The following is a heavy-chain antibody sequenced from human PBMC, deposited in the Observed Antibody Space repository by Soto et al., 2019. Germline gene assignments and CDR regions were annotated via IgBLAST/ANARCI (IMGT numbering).Heavy chain of an antibody. CDR3: VTDKSRQDLAWWFDP. CDR1: FPTHW. Sequence: QVQMVQSGTEVKKPGTSVKVSCQAFPTHWVHWVRQAPGKGLEWVGVINPSGSRTLSAQKFQGRVTMTRDTSTSTLYMELRSLTSEDTAVYYCVTDKSRQDLAWWFDPWGQGTLVTVSS. CDR2: INPSGSRT. V-gene: IGHV1-46*01. J-gene: IGHJ5*02.